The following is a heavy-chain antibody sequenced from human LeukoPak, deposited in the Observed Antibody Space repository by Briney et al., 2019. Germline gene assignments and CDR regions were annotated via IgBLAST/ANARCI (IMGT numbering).Heavy chain of an antibody. CDR2: AYDDGSNQ. CDR3: ATGSGYYYDL. Sequence: GGSPRLSCVASGFTFRSYGMHWVRQAPGKGLEWVAVAYDDGSNQYYADSVKGRFTISKDNSKNTLYLQMNSLRAEDTAVYYCATGSGYYYDLWGQGTLVTVSS. D-gene: IGHD3-22*01. CDR1: GFTFRSYG. J-gene: IGHJ4*02. V-gene: IGHV3-33*01.